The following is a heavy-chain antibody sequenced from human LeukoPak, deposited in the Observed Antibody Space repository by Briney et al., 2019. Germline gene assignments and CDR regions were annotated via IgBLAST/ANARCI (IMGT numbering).Heavy chain of an antibody. D-gene: IGHD1-14*01. CDR2: LYSDGNT. V-gene: IGHV3-53*01. J-gene: IGHJ4*02. Sequence: PGGSLRLSCAPSGFTVITNDMTCVRQAPGKGLEWVSVLYSDGNTKYADSVQGRFTISRDNSKNTLYLEMNSLSPDDTAVYYCARGVEPLAANTLAYWGQGTLVTVSS. CDR1: GFTVITND. CDR3: ARGVEPLAANTLAY.